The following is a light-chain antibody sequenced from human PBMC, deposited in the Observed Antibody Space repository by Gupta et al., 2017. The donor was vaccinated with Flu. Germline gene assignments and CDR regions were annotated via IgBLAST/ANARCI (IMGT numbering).Light chain of an antibody. CDR1: QSISSY. CDR2: AAS. J-gene: IGKJ4*01. CDR3: QQSYSTPLT. Sequence: DIQMTQSPSSLSASVGDRVTITCRASQSISSYLNWYQQKPGKAPKLLIYAASSLQSGVPSRFSGSGSGTDFTLTISSLQPEDFATYYCQQSYSTPLTFGGGTKLGI. V-gene: IGKV1-39*01.